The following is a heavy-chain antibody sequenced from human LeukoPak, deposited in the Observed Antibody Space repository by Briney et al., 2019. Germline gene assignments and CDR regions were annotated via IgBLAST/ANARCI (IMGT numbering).Heavy chain of an antibody. CDR1: GFTVSSNY. D-gene: IGHD1-26*01. CDR2: IYGGADS. Sequence: GGSLRLSCAASGFTVSSNYMSWVRQAPGKGLEWVSAIYGGADSYYADSVKGRFTISRDISKNTLYLQMNSLRVEDTAVYYCARAPSYRYAMDVWGQGTTVTVSS. CDR3: ARAPSYRYAMDV. V-gene: IGHV3-66*01. J-gene: IGHJ6*02.